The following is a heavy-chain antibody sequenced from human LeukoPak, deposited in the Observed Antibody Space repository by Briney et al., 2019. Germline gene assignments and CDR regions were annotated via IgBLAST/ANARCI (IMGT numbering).Heavy chain of an antibody. Sequence: PGGSLRFSCAASGFTFSSYSMNWVRQAPGKGLEWVSSISSSSSYIYYADSVKGRFTISRDNAKNSLYLQMNSLRAEDTTVYYCARGNLGDSSGYAYYGMDVWGQGTTVTVSS. D-gene: IGHD3-22*01. CDR2: ISSSSSYI. CDR3: ARGNLGDSSGYAYYGMDV. J-gene: IGHJ6*02. CDR1: GFTFSSYS. V-gene: IGHV3-21*01.